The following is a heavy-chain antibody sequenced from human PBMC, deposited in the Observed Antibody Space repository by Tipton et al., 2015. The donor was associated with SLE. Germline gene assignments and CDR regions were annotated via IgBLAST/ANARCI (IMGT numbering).Heavy chain of an antibody. Sequence: TLSLTCTVSGGSISSGGYYWGWIRQFPGKGLEWVGSFYHSGSTYYNPSLKSRVTISVDTSKNQFSLKLTSVTAADTAIYYCARQGTDGWYDAFDIWGPGTMVTVSS. CDR2: FYHSGST. CDR1: GGSISSGGYY. CDR3: ARQGTDGWYDAFDI. V-gene: IGHV4-39*07. D-gene: IGHD6-19*01. J-gene: IGHJ3*02.